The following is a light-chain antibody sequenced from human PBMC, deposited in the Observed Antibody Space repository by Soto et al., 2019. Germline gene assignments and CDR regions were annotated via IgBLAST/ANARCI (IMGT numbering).Light chain of an antibody. J-gene: IGLJ3*02. CDR1: SSDVSGYNY. V-gene: IGLV2-14*01. CDR3: SSYTSSSTLSSV. Sequence: QSALTQPASVSGSPGQSITISCTGTSSDVSGYNYVSWYQQHPGKAPKLMIYDVSNRPSGVSNRFSGSKSGNTASLTISGLQAEDEADYYCSSYTSSSTLSSVFGGGTKLTVL. CDR2: DVS.